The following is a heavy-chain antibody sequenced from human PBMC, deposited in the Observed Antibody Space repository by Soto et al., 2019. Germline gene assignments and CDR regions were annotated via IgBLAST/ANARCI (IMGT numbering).Heavy chain of an antibody. Sequence: WASVKVSCKASGYTFTGYYMHWVRQAPGQGLEWMGWINPSSGGTNYAQKFQGRVAMTRDTSISTAYMELSRLRSDDTAVYYCAREYSSSPYYYYGMDVWGQGTTVTVSS. J-gene: IGHJ6*02. CDR3: AREYSSSPYYYYGMDV. CDR1: GYTFTGYY. V-gene: IGHV1-2*02. CDR2: INPSSGGT. D-gene: IGHD6-6*01.